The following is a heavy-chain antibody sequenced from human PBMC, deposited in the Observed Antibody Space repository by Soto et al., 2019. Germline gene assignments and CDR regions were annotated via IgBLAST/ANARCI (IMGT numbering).Heavy chain of an antibody. D-gene: IGHD6-13*01. CDR2: ISPNNGNT. V-gene: IGHV1-18*01. CDR1: GGTFSSYA. Sequence: ASVKVSCKASGGTFSSYAISWVRQAPGQGLEWMGGISPNNGNTNYAQKLQGRVTMTTDTSTSTAYMELRSLRSDDTAVYYCARLQQQLVPYYFDYWGQGTLVTVSS. J-gene: IGHJ4*02. CDR3: ARLQQQLVPYYFDY.